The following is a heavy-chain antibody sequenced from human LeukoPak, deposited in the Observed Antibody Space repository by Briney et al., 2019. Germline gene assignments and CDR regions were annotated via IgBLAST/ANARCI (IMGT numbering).Heavy chain of an antibody. J-gene: IGHJ4*02. V-gene: IGHV4-59*01. CDR3: GRDYSNYILDY. Sequence: SETLSLTCIVSGGSISTYYWICIRQPPGKGLQWIGYIYYSGSTNYNNSLESRVTMTAETSKNKFSPKMSSVIAAATAADYCGRDYSNYILDYWGPGTLVTVSS. CDR2: IYYSGST. CDR1: GGSISTYY. D-gene: IGHD4-11*01.